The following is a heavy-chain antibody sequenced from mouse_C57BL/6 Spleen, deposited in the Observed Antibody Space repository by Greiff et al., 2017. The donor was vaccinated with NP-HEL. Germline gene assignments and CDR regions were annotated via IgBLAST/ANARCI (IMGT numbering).Heavy chain of an antibody. CDR1: GFTFGSYG. V-gene: IGHV5-6*01. Sequence: DVQLVESGGDLVKPGGSLKLSCAASGFTFGSYGMSWVRQTPDKRLEWVATISSGGSYTYYPDSVKGRFTISRVNAKNTLYLQMSSLKSEDTAMYYCARHSGYFDYWGQGTTLTVSS. CDR2: ISSGGSYT. J-gene: IGHJ2*01. CDR3: ARHSGYFDY.